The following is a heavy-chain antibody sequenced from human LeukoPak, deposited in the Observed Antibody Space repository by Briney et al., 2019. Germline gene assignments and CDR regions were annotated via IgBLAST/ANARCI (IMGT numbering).Heavy chain of an antibody. D-gene: IGHD6-19*01. CDR1: GYSISSGYY. V-gene: IGHV4-38-2*01. Sequence: PSETLSLTCAVSGYSISSGYYWGWIRQPPGKGLEWIGSIYHSGSTYYNPSLKSRVTISVDTSKNQYSLKLNSVTAADTAVYYCARGEYSSGWYFDYWGQGTLVTVSS. J-gene: IGHJ4*02. CDR3: ARGEYSSGWYFDY. CDR2: IYHSGST.